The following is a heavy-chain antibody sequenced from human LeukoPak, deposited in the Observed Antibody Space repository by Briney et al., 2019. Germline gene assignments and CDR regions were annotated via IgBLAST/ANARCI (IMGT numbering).Heavy chain of an antibody. CDR1: GYTFTGYY. Sequence: ASVKVSCKASGYTFTGYYMHWVRQAPGQGLEWMGWINPNSGGTNYAQKFQGRVTMTRDTSISTAYMELSRLRSDDTAVYYCAGTGYCSSTSCYLRFDPWGQGTLVTVSS. D-gene: IGHD2-2*01. V-gene: IGHV1-2*02. CDR3: AGTGYCSSTSCYLRFDP. CDR2: INPNSGGT. J-gene: IGHJ5*02.